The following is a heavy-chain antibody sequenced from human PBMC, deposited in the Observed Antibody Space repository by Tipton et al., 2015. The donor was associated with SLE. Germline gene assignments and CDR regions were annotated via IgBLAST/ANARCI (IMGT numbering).Heavy chain of an antibody. J-gene: IGHJ4*02. D-gene: IGHD1-1*01. CDR3: AGGGGTLTS. V-gene: IGHV4-4*09. Sequence: TLSLTCTVSGGSVTDYYWTWIRQPPGKGLEWIGYNYISGSSKYSPSLKSRVTISIDTSKNQFSLRLSSVTAADTAVYYCAGGGGTLTSWSQGTLVTVSS. CDR2: NYISGSS. CDR1: GGSVTDYY.